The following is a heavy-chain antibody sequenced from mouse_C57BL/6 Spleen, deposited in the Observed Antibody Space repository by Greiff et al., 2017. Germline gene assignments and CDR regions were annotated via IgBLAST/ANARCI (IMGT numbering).Heavy chain of an antibody. CDR1: GYTFTSYW. Sequence: VQLQQSGAELVKPGASVKMSCKASGYTFTSYWITWVKQRPGQGLEWIGDIYPGSGSTNYNEKFKSKATLTVDTSSSTAYMQLSSLTSEDSAVYYCARGNYGSSLFDYWGQGTTLTVSS. D-gene: IGHD1-1*01. V-gene: IGHV1-55*01. CDR3: ARGNYGSSLFDY. J-gene: IGHJ2*01. CDR2: IYPGSGST.